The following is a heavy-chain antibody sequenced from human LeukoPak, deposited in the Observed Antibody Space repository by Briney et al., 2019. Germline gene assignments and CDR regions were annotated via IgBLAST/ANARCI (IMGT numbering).Heavy chain of an antibody. CDR2: IIPIFGSA. CDR1: VGTFSSYA. CDR3: ARGREVLRYFDWLLYNWFDP. V-gene: IGHV1-69*01. J-gene: IGHJ5*02. D-gene: IGHD3-9*01. Sequence: VASVKVSCKASVGTFSSYAISWVRQAPGQGLEWMGGIIPIFGSANYAQKFQGRVTITADESTSTAYMELSSLRSEDTAVYYCARGREVLRYFDWLLYNWFDPWGQGTLVTVSS.